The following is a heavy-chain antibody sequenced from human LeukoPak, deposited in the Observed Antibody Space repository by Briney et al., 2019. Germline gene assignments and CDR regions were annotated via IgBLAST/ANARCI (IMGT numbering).Heavy chain of an antibody. CDR1: GFTVSSNY. D-gene: IGHD3-10*01. CDR2: IYSGGRT. Sequence: QSGGSLRLSCAASGFTVSSNYMSWVRQAPGKGLEWVSAIYSGGRTYYADSVKGRFTISRDNSKNTLYLQMNSLRAEDTAVYYCAGGSGFRTFFGYWGQGTLVTVSS. V-gene: IGHV3-66*01. CDR3: AGGSGFRTFFGY. J-gene: IGHJ4*02.